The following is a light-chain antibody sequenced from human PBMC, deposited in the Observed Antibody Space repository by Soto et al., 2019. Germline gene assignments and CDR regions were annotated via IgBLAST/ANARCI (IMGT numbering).Light chain of an antibody. CDR3: KQSSAFPLT. V-gene: IGKV1-12*01. CDR1: QGSNTW. Sequence: DIQMTQSPSSVSASVGDRVTITCRASQGSNTWLAWYQQKPWKDPELLIYAVSYLQSGVPSRFSDSGSGTDFTLPISSLQPEDFATYFCKQSSAFPLTFGGGTKVEIQ. J-gene: IGKJ4*01. CDR2: AVS.